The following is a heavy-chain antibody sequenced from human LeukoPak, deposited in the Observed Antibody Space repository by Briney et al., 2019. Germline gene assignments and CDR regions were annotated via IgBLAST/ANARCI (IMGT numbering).Heavy chain of an antibody. D-gene: IGHD2-8*01. Sequence: ASVKVSCKASRYTFTGYYMHWVRQAPGPGLEWMGWINPNSGGTNYAQKFQDRVTMTRDTSISTAYMELSRLRSDDTAVYYCAREGVSGDAFDIWGQGTMVTVSS. V-gene: IGHV1-2*02. CDR2: INPNSGGT. J-gene: IGHJ3*02. CDR3: AREGVSGDAFDI. CDR1: RYTFTGYY.